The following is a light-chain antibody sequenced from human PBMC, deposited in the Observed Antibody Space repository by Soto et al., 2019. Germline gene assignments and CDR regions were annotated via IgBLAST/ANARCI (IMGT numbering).Light chain of an antibody. V-gene: IGKV1-5*03. J-gene: IGKJ1*01. CDR3: QKYNNFAWK. CDR2: KAS. Sequence: DVQIAQSPSPLSASVGDKVNITWRASQGISTRLAWYQQKPGRAPNLLIYKASTLESGVPSRFSGSGSGTAFTLTITNLQPDDVATYYCQKYNNFAWKFGQGTKVDIK. CDR1: QGISTR.